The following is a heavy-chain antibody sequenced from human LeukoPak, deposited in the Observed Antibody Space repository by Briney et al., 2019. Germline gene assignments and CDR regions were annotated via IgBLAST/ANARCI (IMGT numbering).Heavy chain of an antibody. Sequence: SGTLSLTCTVSGGSISSYYWSWIRQPPGKGLEWIGYIYYSGSTNYNPSLKSRVTISVDTSKNQFSLKLSSVTAADTAVYYCARERYAYSSGWYYRGQGTLVTVSS. J-gene: IGHJ4*02. CDR3: ARERYAYSSGWYY. CDR2: IYYSGST. D-gene: IGHD6-19*01. CDR1: GGSISSYY. V-gene: IGHV4-59*01.